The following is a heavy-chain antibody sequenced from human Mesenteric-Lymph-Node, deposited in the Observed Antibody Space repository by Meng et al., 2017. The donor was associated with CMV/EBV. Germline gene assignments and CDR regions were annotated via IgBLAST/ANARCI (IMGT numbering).Heavy chain of an antibody. CDR3: AGQRRGYCSGGSCYYFDD. Sequence: SSPNNNWWSWVRKPPGKGLEWIGEIYHSGSTNYNPSRKSRVTISVDKSKNQFSLKLSSVTAADTTVYYCAGQRRGYCSGGSCYYFDDWGQGTLVTVSS. CDR2: IYHSGST. J-gene: IGHJ4*02. V-gene: IGHV4-4*02. CDR1: SSPNNNW. D-gene: IGHD2-15*01.